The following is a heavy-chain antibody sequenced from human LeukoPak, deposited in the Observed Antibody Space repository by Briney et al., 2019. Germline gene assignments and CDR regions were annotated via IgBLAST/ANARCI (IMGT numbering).Heavy chain of an antibody. J-gene: IGHJ4*02. CDR1: GFTFDTYA. Sequence: GGSLRLSCAASGFTFDTYAMTWVRQAPGKGLEWVSSIIGTGGTLYADSVKGRFTISRDNSKNTLYLQVNSLRVEDTAIYYCACQREYCSSGRCYFDHWGQGTLVTVSP. CDR2: IIGTGGT. D-gene: IGHD2-2*01. V-gene: IGHV3-23*01. CDR3: ACQREYCSSGRCYFDH.